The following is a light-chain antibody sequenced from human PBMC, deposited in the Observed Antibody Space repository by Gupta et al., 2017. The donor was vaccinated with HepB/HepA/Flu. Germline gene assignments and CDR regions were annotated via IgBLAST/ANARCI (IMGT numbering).Light chain of an antibody. CDR3: QQSYSTPQP. CDR1: QSISSY. V-gene: IGKV1-39*01. J-gene: IGKJ1*01. CDR2: AAS. Sequence: IQMTQSPSSLSASVGDRVTITCRASQSISSYLNWYQQKPGKAPKLLIYAASSLQSGVPSRFSGSGSGTDFTLTISSLQPEDFANYYCQQSYSTPQPFGQGTKVEIK.